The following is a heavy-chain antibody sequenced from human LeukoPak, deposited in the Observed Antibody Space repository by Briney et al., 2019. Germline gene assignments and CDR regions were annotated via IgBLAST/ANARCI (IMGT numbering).Heavy chain of an antibody. D-gene: IGHD1-7*01. CDR1: VYTFTGYY. Sequence: GASVTVSCKSSVYTFTGYYMHWVRQAPGQGLEWMGWINPNSGGTNYAQKFQGRVTMTRDTSISTAYMELSRLRSDDTAVYYCARGVTYNWNSRKRGNYYYMDVWGKGTTVTVSS. J-gene: IGHJ6*03. V-gene: IGHV1-2*02. CDR3: ARGVTYNWNSRKRGNYYYMDV. CDR2: INPNSGGT.